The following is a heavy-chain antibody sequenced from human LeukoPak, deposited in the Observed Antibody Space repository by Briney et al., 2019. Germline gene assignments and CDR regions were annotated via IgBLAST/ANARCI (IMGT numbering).Heavy chain of an antibody. V-gene: IGHV4-34*01. D-gene: IGHD5-24*01. CDR1: GGSFSGYY. Sequence: NTSETLSLTCAVYGGSFSGYYWSWIRQPPGKGLEWIGEINHSGSTNYNPSLKSRVTISVDTSKNQFSLKLSSVTAADTAVYYCARIWLRMASYFDYWGQGTLVTVSS. CDR2: INHSGST. J-gene: IGHJ4*02. CDR3: ARIWLRMASYFDY.